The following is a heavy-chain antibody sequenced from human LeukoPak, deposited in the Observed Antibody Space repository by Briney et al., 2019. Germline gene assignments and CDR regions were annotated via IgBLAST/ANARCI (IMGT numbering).Heavy chain of an antibody. CDR3: ASHITIFGVDQPQNAFDI. V-gene: IGHV3-30*02. CDR2: IRYDGSHK. CDR1: GFTFSSYG. Sequence: PGGSLRLSCAASGFTFSSYGMHWVRQAPGKGLEWVAFIRYDGSHKYYADSVKGRFTISRDNSKNTLYLQMNSLRTEDTAVYYCASHITIFGVDQPQNAFDIWGQGTMITVSS. J-gene: IGHJ3*02. D-gene: IGHD3-3*01.